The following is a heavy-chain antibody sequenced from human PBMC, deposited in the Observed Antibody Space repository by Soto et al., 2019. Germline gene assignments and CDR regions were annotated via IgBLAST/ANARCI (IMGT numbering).Heavy chain of an antibody. CDR1: EDTFRNYA. CDR3: ASTKYDSSAYYYWYLGL. J-gene: IGHJ2*01. CDR2: IIPIFGTA. V-gene: IGHV1-69*06. Sequence: QVELVQSGAEVKKPGSSVKVSCQASEDTFRNYAISWVRQAPGQGLEGMGGIIPIFGTANSAQKFQGRVTITADTSANTVYLELSSLRSEDTAVYYCASTKYDSSAYYYWYLGLWGRGTLVTVS. D-gene: IGHD3-22*01.